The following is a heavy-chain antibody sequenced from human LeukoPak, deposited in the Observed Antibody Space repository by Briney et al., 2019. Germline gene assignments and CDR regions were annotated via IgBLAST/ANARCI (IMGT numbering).Heavy chain of an antibody. CDR3: ARDLTMIQVLVPTPSTEIDY. Sequence: QPGGSLRLSCAASGFTFSSYAMHWVRQAPGKGLEWVAVISYDGSNKYYADSVKGRFTISRDNSKNTLYLQMNSLRAEDTAVYYCARDLTMIQVLVPTPSTEIDYWGQGTLVTVSS. CDR1: GFTFSSYA. CDR2: ISYDGSNK. V-gene: IGHV3-30-3*01. J-gene: IGHJ4*02. D-gene: IGHD3-22*01.